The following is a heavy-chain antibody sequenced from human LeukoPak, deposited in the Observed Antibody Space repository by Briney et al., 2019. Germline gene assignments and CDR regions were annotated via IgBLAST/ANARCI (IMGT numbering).Heavy chain of an antibody. D-gene: IGHD6-13*01. CDR1: GYTFTSYG. CDR2: ISAYNGNT. V-gene: IGHV1-18*01. CDR3: ARGRGAPPGIAAAGLFDY. Sequence: ASVKVSCKASGYTFTSYGISWVRQAPGQGLEWMGWISAYNGNTNYAQKLQGRVTMTTDTSTSTAYMELRSLRSDDTAAYYCARGRGAPPGIAAAGLFDYCGQGTLVTVSS. J-gene: IGHJ4*02.